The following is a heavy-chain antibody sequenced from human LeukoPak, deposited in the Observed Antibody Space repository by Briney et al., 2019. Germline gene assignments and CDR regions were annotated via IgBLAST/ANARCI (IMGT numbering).Heavy chain of an antibody. CDR1: GFTFSSYA. J-gene: IGHJ3*02. V-gene: IGHV3-30*04. CDR3: ARHKRGYYSPFDI. CDR2: ISYDGSNK. D-gene: IGHD3-10*01. Sequence: PGRSLRLSCAASGFTFSSYAMHWVRQAPGKGLEWVAVISYDGSNKYYADSVKGRFTISRGNSKNSLYLQMNSLRAEDTAVYYCARHKRGYYSPFDIWGQGTMVTVSS.